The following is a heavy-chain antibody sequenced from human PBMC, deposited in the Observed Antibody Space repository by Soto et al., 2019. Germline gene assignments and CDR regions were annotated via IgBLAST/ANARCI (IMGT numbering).Heavy chain of an antibody. Sequence: PGGSLRLSCAASGFTFCNYNMNWVRQAPGKGLEWVSYISSSSSTIYYADSVKGRFTISRDNAKNSLYLQMNSLRAEDTAVYYCARSGEGYYDSSGYPKAFDIWGQGTMVTVSS. D-gene: IGHD3-22*01. J-gene: IGHJ3*02. V-gene: IGHV3-48*01. CDR3: ARSGEGYYDSSGYPKAFDI. CDR1: GFTFCNYN. CDR2: ISSSSSTI.